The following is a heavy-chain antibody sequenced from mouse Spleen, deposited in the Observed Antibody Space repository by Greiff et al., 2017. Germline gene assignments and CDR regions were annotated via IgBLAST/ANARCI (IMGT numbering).Heavy chain of an antibody. CDR2: IHPNSGST. CDR3: ARETDLGPLYYFDY. CDR1: GYTFTSYW. V-gene: IGHV1-64*01. Sequence: VQLQQPGAELVKPGASVKLSCKASGYTFTSYWMHWVKQRPGQGLEWIGMIHPNSGSTNYNEKFKSKATLTVDKSSSTAYMQLSSLTSEDSAVYYCARETDLGPLYYFDYWGQGTTLTVSS. D-gene: IGHD4-1*01. J-gene: IGHJ2*01.